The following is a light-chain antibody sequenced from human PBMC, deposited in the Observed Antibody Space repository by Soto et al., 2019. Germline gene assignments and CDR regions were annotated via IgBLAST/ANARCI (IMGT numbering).Light chain of an antibody. CDR3: IQDYDYPRT. CDR1: QGIRNE. CDR2: AAY. J-gene: IGKJ1*01. Sequence: AIQMTQSPSSLSASVGDRVTITRRASQGIRNELSWFQQRPGNAHTLLISAAYRLQSGVQSRFSGRGSGTDFTLTIRSLQPEDFATYYCIQDYDYPRTFGQGTKVDIK. V-gene: IGKV1-6*01.